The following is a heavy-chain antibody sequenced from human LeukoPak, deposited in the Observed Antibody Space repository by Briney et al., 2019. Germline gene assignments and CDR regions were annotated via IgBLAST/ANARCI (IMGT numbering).Heavy chain of an antibody. V-gene: IGHV3-21*01. Sequence: GGSLRLSCAASGFTFSSYSMNWVRQAPGKGLEWVSSISTSSSYIYYADSVKGRFTISRDNAKNSLYLQMNSLRAEDTAVYYCATIGTGDYRDDSWGQGTLVTVSS. J-gene: IGHJ5*01. D-gene: IGHD3/OR15-3a*01. CDR1: GFTFSSYS. CDR3: ATIGTGDYRDDS. CDR2: ISTSSSYI.